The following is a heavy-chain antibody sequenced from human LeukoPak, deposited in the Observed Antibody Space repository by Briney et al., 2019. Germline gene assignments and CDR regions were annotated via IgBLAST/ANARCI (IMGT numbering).Heavy chain of an antibody. D-gene: IGHD1-26*01. CDR2: IRYDGSNK. CDR3: AKDSQDSGSYLYYFDY. CDR1: GFTFSSYG. J-gene: IGHJ4*02. Sequence: GGSLRLSCAASGFTFSSYGMHWVRQAPGKGLEWVAFIRYDGSNKYYADSVKGRFTISRDNSKNTLYLQMNSLRAEDTAVYYCAKDSQDSGSYLYYFDYWGQGTLVTVSS. V-gene: IGHV3-30*02.